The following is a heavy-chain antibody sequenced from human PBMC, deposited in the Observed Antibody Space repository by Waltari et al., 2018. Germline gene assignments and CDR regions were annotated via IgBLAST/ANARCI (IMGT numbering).Heavy chain of an antibody. CDR3: ARVHPVLQYRNYRPFDY. CDR2: DRAYKGNT. Sequence: QVQLVQSGAEVKKPGASVKVSCKASGYTFTSYGISWVRQAPGQGLAGMGWDRAYKGNTNYAQKHQGRVSMTTDTSTGTAYMGLGSLRSDDTAVYYCARVHPVLQYRNYRPFDYWGQGTLVTVSS. V-gene: IGHV1-18*04. J-gene: IGHJ4*02. D-gene: IGHD4-4*01. CDR1: GYTFTSYG.